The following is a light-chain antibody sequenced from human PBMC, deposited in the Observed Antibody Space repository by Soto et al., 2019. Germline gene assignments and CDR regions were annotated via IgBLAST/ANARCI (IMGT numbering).Light chain of an antibody. V-gene: IGKV3-20*01. CDR1: QSVNSRF. Sequence: EIVLTQSPGTLSLSPGERATLSCRASQSVNSRFLAWYQQKPGQAPRLLMYGASTRATGIPDRFSGSGSGAYCTNTISILEPDDFSVYYRHQYGSSAPMYTFGQETKLEIK. CDR2: GAS. J-gene: IGKJ2*01. CDR3: HQYGSSAPMYT.